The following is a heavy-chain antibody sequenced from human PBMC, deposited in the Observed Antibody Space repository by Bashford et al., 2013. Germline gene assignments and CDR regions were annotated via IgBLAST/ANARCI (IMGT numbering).Heavy chain of an antibody. Sequence: WVRQMPGKGLEWMGIIYPGDSDTRYSPSFQGQVTISADKSISTAYLQWSSLKASDTAMYYCARHRVAGSFDASDIWGQGTMVTVSS. CDR3: ARHRVAGSFDASDI. V-gene: IGHV5-51*01. CDR2: IYPGDSDT. D-gene: IGHD3-10*01. J-gene: IGHJ3*02.